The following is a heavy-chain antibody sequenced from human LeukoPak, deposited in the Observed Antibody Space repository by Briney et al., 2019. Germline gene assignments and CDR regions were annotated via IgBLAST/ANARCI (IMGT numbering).Heavy chain of an antibody. Sequence: ASVKLSCKASGYTFSLYAIHWARQAPGQTLEWMGWINAANGNTRYSQEFQGRVTITRDTSASTVYMELSSLRSEDMAVYYCARGPYSGYKGYYIDYWARESWSPSPQ. CDR1: GYTFSLYA. V-gene: IGHV1-3*03. J-gene: IGHJ4*02. CDR3: ARGPYSGYKGYYIDY. D-gene: IGHD5-12*01. CDR2: INAANGNT.